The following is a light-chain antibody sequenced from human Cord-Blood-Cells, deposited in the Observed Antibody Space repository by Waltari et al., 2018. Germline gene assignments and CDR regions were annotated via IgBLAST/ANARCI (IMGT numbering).Light chain of an antibody. V-gene: IGLV2-11*01. CDR1: SSHVGGYNY. CDR3: CSYAGSSTLV. J-gene: IGLJ3*02. CDR2: DVS. Sequence: QPALPQPPPVPGSPGQSAPTPSTGTSSHVGGYNYVSWPQQHPGKAPKLMIYDVSKRPSGVPDRFSGSKSGNTASLTISGLQAEDEADYYCCSYAGSSTLVFGGGTKLTVL.